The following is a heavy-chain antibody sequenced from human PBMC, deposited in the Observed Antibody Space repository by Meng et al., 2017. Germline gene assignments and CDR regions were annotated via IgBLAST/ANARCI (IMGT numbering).Heavy chain of an antibody. V-gene: IGHV3-74*01. Sequence: EGQLVESGGGLVQSGGSLRLSCTASGFSFRNYWMHWVRQAPGKGLVWVSRIKPDGTMTVYADSVKGRFTISRDNAKNTLYLQMNSLRSDDTAVYYCARSDWFDPWGQGTLVTVSS. CDR3: ARSDWFDP. CDR2: IKPDGTMT. J-gene: IGHJ5*02. CDR1: GFSFRNYW.